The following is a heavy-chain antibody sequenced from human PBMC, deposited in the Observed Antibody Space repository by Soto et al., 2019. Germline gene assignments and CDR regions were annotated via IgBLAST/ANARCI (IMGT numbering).Heavy chain of an antibody. J-gene: IGHJ5*02. D-gene: IGHD6-13*01. V-gene: IGHV4-34*01. CDR1: GGSFSGYY. CDR3: ARGLGSSSWYGDNWFDP. CDR2: INHSGST. Sequence: SETLSLTCAVYGGSFSGYYWSWIRQPPGKGLEWIGEINHSGSTNYNPSIKSRVTISVDTSKNQFSLKLSSVTAADTAVYYCARGLGSSSWYGDNWFDPWGQGTLVTVSS.